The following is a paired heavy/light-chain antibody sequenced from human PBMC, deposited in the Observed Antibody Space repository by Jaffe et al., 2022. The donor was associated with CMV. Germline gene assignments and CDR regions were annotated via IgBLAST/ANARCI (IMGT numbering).Heavy chain of an antibody. D-gene: IGHD2-15*01. J-gene: IGHJ6*02. CDR3: ARWCSGGSCNYQYGMDV. V-gene: IGHV1-2*02. Sequence: QVQLVQSGAEVKKPGASVKVSCKASGYTFTGYYVQWVRQAPGQGPEWMGWINPNSGDTHYAKTFQDRFTMTTDTSISTAYMELRRLRSDDTAVYYCARWCSGGSCNYQYGMDVWGQGTTVTVSS. CDR1: GYTFTGYY. CDR2: INPNSGDT.
Light chain of an antibody. CDR1: QSIYSNY. Sequence: EIVLTQSPGTLSLSPGERATLSCRASQSIYSNYIAWYQQKPGQAPRLLIHGASSRATGIPDRFSGSGSGTDFTLTISRLESEDFGVYYCQQYGSSPLTFGGGTRVEIK. J-gene: IGKJ4*01. V-gene: IGKV3-20*01. CDR3: QQYGSSPLT. CDR2: GAS.